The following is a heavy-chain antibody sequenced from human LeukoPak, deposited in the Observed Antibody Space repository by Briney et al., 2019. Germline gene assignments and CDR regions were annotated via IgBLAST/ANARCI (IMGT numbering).Heavy chain of an antibody. CDR3: ARDRVVGATYYFDY. CDR1: GFTFSSYW. CDR2: IKQDGSEK. V-gene: IGHV3-7*01. Sequence: PGGSLRLSCAASGFTFSSYWMSWVRQALGKGLEWVANIKQDGSEKYYVDSVKGRFTISRDNAKNSLYLQMNSLRAEDTAVYYCARDRVVGATYYFDYWGQGTLVTVSS. D-gene: IGHD1-26*01. J-gene: IGHJ4*02.